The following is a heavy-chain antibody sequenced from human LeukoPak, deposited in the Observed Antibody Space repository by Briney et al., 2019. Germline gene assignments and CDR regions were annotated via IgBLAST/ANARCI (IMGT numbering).Heavy chain of an antibody. V-gene: IGHV4-30-2*01. D-gene: IGHD2-2*01. CDR1: GGSISSGGYS. Sequence: PSETLSLTCAVSGGSISSGGYSWSWIRQPPGKGLEWIGYIYHSGSTYYNPSLKSRVTISVDTSKNQFSLKLSSVTAADTAVYYCAREVVPAAMYWYFDLWGRGTLVTVSS. CDR3: AREVVPAAMYWYFDL. CDR2: IYHSGST. J-gene: IGHJ2*01.